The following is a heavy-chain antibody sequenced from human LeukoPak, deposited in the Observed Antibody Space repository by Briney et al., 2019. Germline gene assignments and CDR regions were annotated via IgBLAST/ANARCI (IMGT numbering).Heavy chain of an antibody. Sequence: KPSETLSLTCTVSGGSISSYYWSWLRQPAGKGLEWIGRIYTSGSTNYNPSLKSRVTMSVDTSKNQFSLKLSSVTAADTAVYYCARDVLTMIVVDQPLGAFDIWGQGTMVTVSS. CDR2: IYTSGST. CDR1: GGSISSYY. J-gene: IGHJ3*02. D-gene: IGHD3-22*01. V-gene: IGHV4-4*07. CDR3: ARDVLTMIVVDQPLGAFDI.